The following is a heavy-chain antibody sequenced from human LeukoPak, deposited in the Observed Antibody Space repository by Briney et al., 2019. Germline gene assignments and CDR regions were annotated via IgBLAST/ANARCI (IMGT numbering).Heavy chain of an antibody. V-gene: IGHV1-2*02. CDR2: INPNSGGT. CDR3: ARVLARYGNLDY. Sequence: PSVKVSCKASGYTFTDYYIHWVRQAPGQGLEWMGWINPNSGGTNYTQKLQGRVTMTRDTSISTAYLELNRLTSVDTAVYYCARVLARYGNLDYWGQGILVTVSS. J-gene: IGHJ4*02. D-gene: IGHD1-14*01. CDR1: GYTFTDYY.